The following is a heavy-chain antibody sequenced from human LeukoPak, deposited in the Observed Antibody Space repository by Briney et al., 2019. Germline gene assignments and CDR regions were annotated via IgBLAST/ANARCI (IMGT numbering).Heavy chain of an antibody. Sequence: ASVKVSCKASGGTFSSYAISWVRQAPGQGLEWMGRIIPILGIANYAQKFQGRVTITADKSTSTAYMELSSLRSEDTAVYYCARVLMYSSGWYSFGAFDIWGQGTMVTVSS. D-gene: IGHD6-19*01. CDR3: ARVLMYSSGWYSFGAFDI. J-gene: IGHJ3*02. CDR1: GGTFSSYA. V-gene: IGHV1-69*04. CDR2: IIPILGIA.